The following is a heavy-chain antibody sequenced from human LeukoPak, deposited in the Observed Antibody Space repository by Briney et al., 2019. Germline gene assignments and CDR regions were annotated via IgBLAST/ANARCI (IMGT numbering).Heavy chain of an antibody. D-gene: IGHD3-22*01. J-gene: IGHJ5*02. CDR1: GGAFSSYA. CDR2: IIPIFGTA. Sequence: SVKVSCKASGGAFSSYAISWVRQAPGQGLEWMGGIIPIFGTANYAQKFQGRVTITTDESTSTAYMELSSLRSEDTAVYYCARDGDSSGYYNWFDPWGQGTLVTVSS. V-gene: IGHV1-69*05. CDR3: ARDGDSSGYYNWFDP.